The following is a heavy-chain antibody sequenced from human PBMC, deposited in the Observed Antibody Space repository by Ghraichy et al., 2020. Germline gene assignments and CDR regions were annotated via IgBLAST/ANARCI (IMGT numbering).Heavy chain of an antibody. CDR2: ISSSSSYI. CDR3: ASVERYCSGGSCYYSADAFDI. Sequence: GESLNISCAASGFTFSSYSMNWVRQAPGKGLEWVSSISSSSSYIYYADSVKGRFTISRDNAKNSLYLQMNSLRAEDTAVYYCASVERYCSGGSCYYSADAFDIWGQGTMVTVSS. CDR1: GFTFSSYS. J-gene: IGHJ3*02. V-gene: IGHV3-21*01. D-gene: IGHD2-15*01.